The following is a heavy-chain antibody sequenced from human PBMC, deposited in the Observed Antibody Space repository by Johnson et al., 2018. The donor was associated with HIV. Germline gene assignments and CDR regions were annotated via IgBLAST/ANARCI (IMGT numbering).Heavy chain of an antibody. CDR1: GFTFSSYA. CDR3: ASPKTPTRVVRGAFDI. D-gene: IGHD3-10*01. J-gene: IGHJ3*02. CDR2: ISYDGSNK. Sequence: QVQLVESGGGVVQPGRSLRLSCAASGFTFSSYAMHWVRQAPGKGLEWVAVISYDGSNKYYADSVQGRFTISRDNPKNTLYLQMNSLRAEDTAVYYCASPKTPTRVVRGAFDIWGQGTMVTVSS. V-gene: IGHV3-30*04.